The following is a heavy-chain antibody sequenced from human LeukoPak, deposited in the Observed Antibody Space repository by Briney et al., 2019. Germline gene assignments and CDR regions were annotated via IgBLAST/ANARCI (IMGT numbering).Heavy chain of an antibody. D-gene: IGHD2-2*02. J-gene: IGHJ5*02. CDR3: ARASWGYCSSTSCYRIDSWFDP. CDR2: INHSGST. V-gene: IGHV4-34*01. CDR1: GGSFSGYY. Sequence: SETLSLTCAVYGGSFSGYYWSWIRQPPGKGLEWIGEINHSGSTNYNPSLKSRVTISVDTSKNQFSLKLSSVTAADTAVYYCARASWGYCSSTSCYRIDSWFDPWGQGTLVTVSS.